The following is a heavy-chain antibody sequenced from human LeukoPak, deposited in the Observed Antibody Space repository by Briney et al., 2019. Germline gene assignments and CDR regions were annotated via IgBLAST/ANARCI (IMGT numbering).Heavy chain of an antibody. V-gene: IGHV3-30*04. CDR1: GFTFSSYA. CDR3: AKDNGWHYGSGTNFDY. Sequence: PGGSLRLSCAASGFTFSSYAVHWVRQAPGKGLEWVAVISYDGSNKYYADSVKGRFTISRDNAKNSLYLQMNSLRAEDTALYYCAKDNGWHYGSGTNFDYWGQGTLVTVSS. D-gene: IGHD3-10*01. J-gene: IGHJ4*02. CDR2: ISYDGSNK.